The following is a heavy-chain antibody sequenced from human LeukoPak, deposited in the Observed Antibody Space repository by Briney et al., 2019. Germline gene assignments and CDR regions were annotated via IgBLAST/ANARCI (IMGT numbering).Heavy chain of an antibody. CDR1: GGSLSSGAHY. CDR3: ARYFGELDFDS. V-gene: IGHV4-39*01. CDR2: IYYSGIT. J-gene: IGHJ4*02. Sequence: PSETLSLTCTVSGGSLSSGAHYWGWIRQSPGKGLEWIGFIYYSGITYYNPSLKSRVTISVDTSKNQFSLQLNSVTAADTVVYFCARYFGELDFDSWGQGTLVTVSS. D-gene: IGHD3-10*01.